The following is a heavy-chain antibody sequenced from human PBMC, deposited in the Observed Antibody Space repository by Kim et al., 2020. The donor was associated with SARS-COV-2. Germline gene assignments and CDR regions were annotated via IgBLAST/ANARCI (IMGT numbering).Heavy chain of an antibody. CDR2: IIPIFGTA. J-gene: IGHJ4*02. D-gene: IGHD3-10*01. CDR3: ARVFDYYGSGSYWFPY. Sequence: SVKVSCKASGGTFSSYAISWVRQAPGQGLEWMGGIIPIFGTANYAQKFQGRVTITADESTSTAYMELSSLRSEDTAVYYCARVFDYYGSGSYWFPYWGQGTLVTVSS. V-gene: IGHV1-69*13. CDR1: GGTFSSYA.